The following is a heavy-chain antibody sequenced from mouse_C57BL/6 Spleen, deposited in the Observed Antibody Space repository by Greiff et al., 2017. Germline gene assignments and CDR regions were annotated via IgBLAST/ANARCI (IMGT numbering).Heavy chain of an antibody. D-gene: IGHD3-2*02. V-gene: IGHV1-50*01. CDR1: GYTFTSYW. CDR2: LDPSDSSS. Sequence: QVPLQQSGAELVKPVASVKLSCKASGYTFTSYWMQWVKQRPGKGLEWLGELDPSDSSSNYNQKFKGKATLTVDTSSSTAYRQLSSLTSEDSAVYYCARSEAAQAKYFDYWCQGTTLTVSS. CDR3: ARSEAAQAKYFDY. J-gene: IGHJ2*01.